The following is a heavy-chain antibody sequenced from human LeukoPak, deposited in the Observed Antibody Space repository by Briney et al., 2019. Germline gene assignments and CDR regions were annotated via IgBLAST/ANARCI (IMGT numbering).Heavy chain of an antibody. CDR1: GFTFSNYG. CDR3: AKDVEG. CDR2: ISYDGNNK. V-gene: IGHV3-30*18. J-gene: IGHJ4*02. Sequence: GRSLRLSCAASGFTFSNYGMHWVRQAPGKGLEWVAVISYDGNNKYYADSVKGRFTISRDNSKNTLYLQMNSLRAEDTAVYYCAKDVEGWGQGTLVIVSS.